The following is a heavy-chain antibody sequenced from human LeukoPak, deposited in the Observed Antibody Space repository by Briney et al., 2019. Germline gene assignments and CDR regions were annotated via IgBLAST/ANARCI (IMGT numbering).Heavy chain of an antibody. CDR2: INPNRGGT. CDR1: GYTFNGYY. D-gene: IGHD6-19*01. CDR3: TRAYSSGWYQSGVYFDY. Sequence: ASVKVSCKASGYTFNGYYMHWVRQAPGQGLEWMGWINPNRGGTNYAQKFQGRVTMTRDTSISTAYMELSRLRSDDTAVYYCTRAYSSGWYQSGVYFDYWGQGTLVTVSS. J-gene: IGHJ4*02. V-gene: IGHV1-2*02.